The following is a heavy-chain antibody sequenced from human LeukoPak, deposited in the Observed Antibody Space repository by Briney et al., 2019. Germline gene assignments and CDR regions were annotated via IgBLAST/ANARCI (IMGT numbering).Heavy chain of an antibody. CDR3: ARHYDYVWGSYRFRYYFDY. CDR1: GYSFTSYW. V-gene: IGHV5-51*01. Sequence: GESLKISCKGSGYSFTSYWIGWVRQMPGKGLEWMGIIYPGDSDTRYSPSFQGQVTISADKSISTAYLQWSSLKASDTAMYYCARHYDYVWGSYRFRYYFDYWGQGTLATVSS. D-gene: IGHD3-16*02. CDR2: IYPGDSDT. J-gene: IGHJ4*02.